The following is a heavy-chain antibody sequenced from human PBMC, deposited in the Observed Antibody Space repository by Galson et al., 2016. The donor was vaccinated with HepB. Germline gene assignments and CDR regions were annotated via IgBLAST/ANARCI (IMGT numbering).Heavy chain of an antibody. J-gene: IGHJ4*02. CDR1: GGTFSRYP. D-gene: IGHD1-20*01. V-gene: IGHV1-69*13. Sequence: SVKVSCKASGGTFSRYPISWVRQAPGQGLEWMGGIIPMFGTAKYAQKFQGRFTITADESTSTGYMDLTSLRSEDTAVYYCARGGFDNWDEADPFDYWGQGTLVTVSS. CDR3: ARGGFDNWDEADPFDY. CDR2: IIPMFGTA.